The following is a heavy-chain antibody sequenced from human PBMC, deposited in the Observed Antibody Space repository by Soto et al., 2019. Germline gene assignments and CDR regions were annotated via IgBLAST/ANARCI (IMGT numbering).Heavy chain of an antibody. D-gene: IGHD2-21*01. J-gene: IGHJ4*02. CDR3: VIDPAYFHF. Sequence: QVQLVQSGTEVKKPGSSVAVSCQASAGTFNNHSLSWVRQAPGQGLEWMGRSIPILGRADYSPKYQGRLTLTVDKSTSTADMELSSRTSEATAVHYCVIDPAYFHFWGQATLVTVSS. CDR1: AGTFNNHS. CDR2: SIPILGRA. V-gene: IGHV1-69*02.